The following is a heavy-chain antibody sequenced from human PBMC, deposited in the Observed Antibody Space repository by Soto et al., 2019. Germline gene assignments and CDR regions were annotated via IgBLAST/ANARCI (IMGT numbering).Heavy chain of an antibody. CDR2: IYYSGST. J-gene: IGHJ4*02. CDR3: AREWVVVVPAAPYYFDY. D-gene: IGHD2-2*01. CDR1: GGSISSSSYY. V-gene: IGHV4-39*02. Sequence: SETLSLTCTVSGGSISSSSYYWGWIRQPPGKGLEWIGSIYYSGSTYYNPSLKSRVTISVDTSKNQFSLKLSSVTAADTAVYYCAREWVVVVPAAPYYFDYWGQGTLVTVSS.